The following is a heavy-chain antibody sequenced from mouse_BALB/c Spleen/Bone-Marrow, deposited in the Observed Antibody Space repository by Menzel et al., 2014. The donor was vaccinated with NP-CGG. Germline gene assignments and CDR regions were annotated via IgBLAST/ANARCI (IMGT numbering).Heavy chain of an antibody. CDR2: ISSGSSNI. CDR3: ARWGYYYAMDY. V-gene: IGHV5-17*02. D-gene: IGHD2-2*01. CDR1: GFTFSSFG. Sequence: EVKLVESGGGLVQPGGSRKLSCAASGFTFSSFGMHWVRRALEKGLEWVAYISSGSSNINYADTVKGRFTISRDNPKNTLFLQMTSLRSEDTAMYYCARWGYYYAMDYWGQGTSVTVSS. J-gene: IGHJ4*01.